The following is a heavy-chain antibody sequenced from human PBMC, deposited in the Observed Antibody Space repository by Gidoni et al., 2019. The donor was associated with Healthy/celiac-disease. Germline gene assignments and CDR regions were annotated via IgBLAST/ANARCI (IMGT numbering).Heavy chain of an antibody. Sequence: VQLVESGGGVVPPGRSLRPCCAASGFTFRSYGMHWVRQAPGKGLEWVAVISYDGSNKYYADSVKGRFTISRDNSKNTLYLQMNSLRAEDTAVYYCAKEVVVVAATWAFDIWGQGTMVTVSS. CDR3: AKEVVVVAATWAFDI. D-gene: IGHD2-15*01. CDR1: GFTFRSYG. J-gene: IGHJ3*02. CDR2: ISYDGSNK. V-gene: IGHV3-30*18.